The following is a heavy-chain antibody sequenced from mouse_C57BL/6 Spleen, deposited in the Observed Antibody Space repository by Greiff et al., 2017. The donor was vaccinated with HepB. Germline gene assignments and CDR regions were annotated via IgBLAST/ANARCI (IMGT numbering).Heavy chain of an antibody. D-gene: IGHD1-1*01. CDR2: IDPNSGGT. CDR1: GYTFTSYW. CDR3: AGGALYYYGSSYYYAMDY. J-gene: IGHJ4*01. Sequence: QVQLQQPGAELVKPGASVKLSCKASGYTFTSYWMHWVKQRPGRGLEWIGRIDPNSGGTKYNEKFKSKATLTVDKPSSTAYMQLSSLTSEDSAVYYCAGGALYYYGSSYYYAMDYWGQGTSVTVSS. V-gene: IGHV1-72*01.